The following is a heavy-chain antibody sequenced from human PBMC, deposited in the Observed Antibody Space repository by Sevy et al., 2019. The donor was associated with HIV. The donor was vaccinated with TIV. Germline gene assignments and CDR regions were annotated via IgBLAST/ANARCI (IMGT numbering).Heavy chain of an antibody. CDR3: ARPRANYVDHYFFYAMDV. CDR1: GFTFSTYG. CDR2: IWFDGSNE. Sequence: GGSLRLSCAASGFTFSTYGMHWVRQAPGKGLEWLAVIWFDGSNEYYADSVKGRFTISRDIAKNTLHLQMNSLRAEDTAVYYCARPRANYVDHYFFYAMDVWGQGTTVTVSS. D-gene: IGHD4-17*01. J-gene: IGHJ6*02. V-gene: IGHV3-33*01.